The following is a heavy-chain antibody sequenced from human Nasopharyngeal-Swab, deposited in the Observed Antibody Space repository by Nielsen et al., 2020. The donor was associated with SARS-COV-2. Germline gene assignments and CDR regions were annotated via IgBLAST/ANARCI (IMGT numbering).Heavy chain of an antibody. V-gene: IGHV3-30-3*01. Sequence: GGSLRLSCAASGFTFSSYAMHWVRQAPGKGLEWVAVISYDGSNKYYADSVKGRFTISRDNSKNTLYLQMNSLRAEDTAVYYCAISFGESLMDVWGQGTTVTVS. CDR1: GFTFSSYA. CDR3: AISFGESLMDV. J-gene: IGHJ6*02. D-gene: IGHD3-10*01. CDR2: ISYDGSNK.